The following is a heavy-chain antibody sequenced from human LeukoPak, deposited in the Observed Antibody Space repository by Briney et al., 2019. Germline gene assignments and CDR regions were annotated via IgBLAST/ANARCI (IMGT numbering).Heavy chain of an antibody. Sequence: GGSLRLSCAASGFTSSDHYMDWVRQAPGKGLEWVGRIRSKANRYSTEYAAPVKGRFTSLRDDSKNSVYLQMSSLKTEDSAVYYCARGGPYSTSNYWGQGTLVTVSS. CDR1: GFTSSDHY. CDR2: IRSKANRYST. V-gene: IGHV3-72*01. D-gene: IGHD6-13*01. J-gene: IGHJ4*02. CDR3: ARGGPYSTSNY.